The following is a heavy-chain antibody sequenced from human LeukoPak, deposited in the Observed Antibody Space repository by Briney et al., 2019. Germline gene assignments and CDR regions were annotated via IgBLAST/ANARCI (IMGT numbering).Heavy chain of an antibody. V-gene: IGHV4-59*01. Sequence: PSETLSLTCTVSGGSISSYYWSWIRQPPGKGLEWIGYIYYSGSTNYNPSLKSRVTISVDTSKNQFSLKLSSVTAADTAVYYCARGFDILTGFRAENINWFDPWGQGTLVTVSS. CDR1: GGSISSYY. D-gene: IGHD3-9*01. CDR3: ARGFDILTGFRAENINWFDP. J-gene: IGHJ5*02. CDR2: IYYSGST.